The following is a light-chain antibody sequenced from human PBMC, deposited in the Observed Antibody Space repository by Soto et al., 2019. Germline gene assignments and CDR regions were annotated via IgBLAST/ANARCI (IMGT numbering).Light chain of an antibody. Sequence: EIVMTQSPATLSLSPGERVTLSCRASQSVGTNLAWYQQKPGQAPRLLMYGASTRATGIPARFSGSGSGTEFTLTISSLPSENFAVYYCQQYNKWPPYTFGQGTKLEIK. V-gene: IGKV3-15*01. CDR2: GAS. J-gene: IGKJ2*01. CDR1: QSVGTN. CDR3: QQYNKWPPYT.